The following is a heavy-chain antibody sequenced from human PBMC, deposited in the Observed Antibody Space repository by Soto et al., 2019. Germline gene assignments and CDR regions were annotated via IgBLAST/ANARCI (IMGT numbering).Heavy chain of an antibody. CDR2: IYYSGST. CDR3: ARQQWLVLNAFDI. J-gene: IGHJ3*02. Sequence: SETLSFTCTVSGGSVSSGSYYWSWIRLPPGKGLEWIGYIYYSGSTNYNPSLKSRVTISVDTSKNQFSLKLSSVTAADTAVYYCARQQWLVLNAFDIWGQGTMVT. D-gene: IGHD6-19*01. V-gene: IGHV4-61*01. CDR1: GGSVSSGSYY.